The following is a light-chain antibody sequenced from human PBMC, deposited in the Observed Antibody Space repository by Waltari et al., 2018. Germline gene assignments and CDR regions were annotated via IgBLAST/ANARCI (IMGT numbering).Light chain of an antibody. Sequence: DIVMTQSPESLAVSLGERATINCKSSQSVLYSSNNKNQLAWYQQKPGQPPKLLLYWASARGAGVQERFSGSGCETDFTLTISSLQAEDVAVYYCHQYYSTPFTFGQGTKLEIK. CDR1: QSVLYSSNNKNQ. V-gene: IGKV4-1*01. CDR3: HQYYSTPFT. CDR2: WAS. J-gene: IGKJ2*01.